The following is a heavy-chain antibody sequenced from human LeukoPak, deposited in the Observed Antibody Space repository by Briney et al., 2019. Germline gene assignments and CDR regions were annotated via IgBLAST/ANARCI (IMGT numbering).Heavy chain of an antibody. CDR2: IYTSGST. CDR1: GGSISSYY. V-gene: IGHV4-4*07. Sequence: SETLSLTCTVSGGSISSYYWSWIRQPAGKGLEWIGRIYTSGSTNDNPSLKSRVTMSVDTSKNQFSLKLSSVTAADTAVYYCARERRNGDYSIGDAFDIWGQGTMVTVSS. CDR3: ARERRNGDYSIGDAFDI. D-gene: IGHD4-17*01. J-gene: IGHJ3*02.